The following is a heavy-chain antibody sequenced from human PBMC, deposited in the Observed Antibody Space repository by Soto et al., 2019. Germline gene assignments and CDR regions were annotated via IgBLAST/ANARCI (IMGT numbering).Heavy chain of an antibody. J-gene: IGHJ3*02. CDR1: GFTFSSYW. Sequence: GGSLRLSCAASGFTFSSYWMSWVRQAPGKGLEWVANIKQDGSEKYYVDSVKGRFTISRDNAKNSLYLQMNSLRAEDTAVYYCARDRGIWVTGTRKAFDIWGQGTMVTVSS. V-gene: IGHV3-7*01. D-gene: IGHD1-7*01. CDR2: IKQDGSEK. CDR3: ARDRGIWVTGTRKAFDI.